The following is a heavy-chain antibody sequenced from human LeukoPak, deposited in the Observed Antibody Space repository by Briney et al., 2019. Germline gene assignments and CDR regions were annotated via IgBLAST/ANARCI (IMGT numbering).Heavy chain of an antibody. Sequence: ASVKVSCKASGYSFTSYYVHWVRQAPGQGLEWMGWISTDNGDTNYAQNFQGRVTMTTDTPTSTAYMELRSLRPDDTAIYYCAADQGYCSGGTCLRNGFDPWGQGTLVTVSS. D-gene: IGHD2-15*01. CDR1: GYSFTSYY. J-gene: IGHJ5*02. V-gene: IGHV1-18*04. CDR2: ISTDNGDT. CDR3: AADQGYCSGGTCLRNGFDP.